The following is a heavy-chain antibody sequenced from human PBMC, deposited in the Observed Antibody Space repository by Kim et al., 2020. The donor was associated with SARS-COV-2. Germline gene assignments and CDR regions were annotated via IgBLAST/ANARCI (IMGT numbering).Heavy chain of an antibody. CDR3: ARGGWYYGSGSRNFDY. V-gene: IGHV4-59*13. J-gene: IGHJ4*02. CDR2: VYYNGFT. CDR1: GGSINNYY. D-gene: IGHD3-10*01. Sequence: SETLSLTCTVSGGSINNYYWNWLRQPPGRGWEWIGYVYYNGFTIYNPPLKSRATISVDTSKNQFSLKMNSLTTADTAVYYCARGGWYYGSGSRNFDYWGRGTLVTVSS.